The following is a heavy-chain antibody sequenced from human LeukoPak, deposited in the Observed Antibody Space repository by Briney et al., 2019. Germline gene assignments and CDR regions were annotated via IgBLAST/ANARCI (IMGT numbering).Heavy chain of an antibody. CDR2: ISSSSSTI. J-gene: IGHJ6*02. D-gene: IGHD2-2*01. V-gene: IGHV3-48*01. CDR3: ARVGCSSTSCYSSYYYYYGMDV. Sequence: GGSLRLSCAASGFTFSSYSMNWVRQAPGKGLEWVSYISSSSSTIYYADSVKGRFTISRDNAKNSLYLQMNSLRAEDTAVYYCARVGCSSTSCYSSYYYYYGMDVWGQGTTVTVSS. CDR1: GFTFSSYS.